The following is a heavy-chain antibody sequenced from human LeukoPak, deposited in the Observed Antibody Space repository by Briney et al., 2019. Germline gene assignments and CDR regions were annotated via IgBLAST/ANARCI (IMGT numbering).Heavy chain of an antibody. V-gene: IGHV3-74*01. CDR3: ARLYYDFWSGYSGAFDI. CDR2: INTDGSST. J-gene: IGHJ3*02. CDR1: GFTFSSYW. D-gene: IGHD3-3*01. Sequence: PGGSLRLSCAASGFTFSSYWMHWVRQAPGKGLVWVSRINTDGSSTSYADSVKGRFTISRDNAKNTLYLQMNSLRAEDTAVYYCARLYYDFWSGYSGAFDIWGQGTMVTVSS.